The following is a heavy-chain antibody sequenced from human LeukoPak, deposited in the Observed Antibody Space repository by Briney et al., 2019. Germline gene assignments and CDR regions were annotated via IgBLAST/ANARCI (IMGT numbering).Heavy chain of an antibody. CDR3: ARLGSTTLKVSDY. CDR1: GYSISSGYY. J-gene: IGHJ4*02. V-gene: IGHV4-38-2*01. D-gene: IGHD2-15*01. Sequence: PSETLSLTCAVSGYSISSGYYWGWIRQPPGKGVECIGSIYHSGSTYYNPSLKSRVTISVDTSKNQFSLKLSSVTAAATAVYYCARLGSTTLKVSDYWGQGTLVTVSS. CDR2: IYHSGST.